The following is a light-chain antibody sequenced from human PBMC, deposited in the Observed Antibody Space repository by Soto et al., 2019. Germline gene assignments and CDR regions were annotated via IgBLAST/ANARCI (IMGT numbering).Light chain of an antibody. CDR1: QSVSSY. J-gene: IGKJ5*01. V-gene: IGKV3-11*01. Sequence: EIVLTQSPATLSLSPGERATLAVSASQSVSSYLALYQQKPGRAPRLLIYDASNRATGIPARFSGSGSGTEFTLTISSLQSEDFALYYCQQYNNWPPITFGQGTRLEIK. CDR3: QQYNNWPPIT. CDR2: DAS.